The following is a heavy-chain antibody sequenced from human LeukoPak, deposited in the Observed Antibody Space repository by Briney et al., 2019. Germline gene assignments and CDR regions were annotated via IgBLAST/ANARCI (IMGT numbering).Heavy chain of an antibody. CDR2: IYYSGST. V-gene: IGHV4-59*08. CDR1: GGSISSYY. J-gene: IGHJ4*02. D-gene: IGHD5-18*01. CDR3: AKSRGYSYIEY. Sequence: SETLSLTCTVSGGSISSYYWSWIRQPPGKGLEWIGYIYYSGSTNYNPSLKSRVTISVDTPKNQFSLKLSSVTAADTAVYYCAKSRGYSYIEYWGQGTLVTVSS.